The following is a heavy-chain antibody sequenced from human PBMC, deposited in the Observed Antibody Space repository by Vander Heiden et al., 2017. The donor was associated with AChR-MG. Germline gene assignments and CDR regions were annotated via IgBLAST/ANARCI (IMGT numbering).Heavy chain of an antibody. V-gene: IGHV1-46*03. CDR3: ARDLAYYGMDV. CDR1: GNTLTSYY. Sequence: QVQLLQSGAEVKKPGASVKISCKASGNTLTSYYIHWLRQAPGQGLEWMGVISPNGGITRYAQKFQGRVTMTDDTSTSTVYVELSSLRSEDTAVYYCARDLAYYGMDVWGQGTTVTVSS. J-gene: IGHJ6*02. CDR2: ISPNGGIT.